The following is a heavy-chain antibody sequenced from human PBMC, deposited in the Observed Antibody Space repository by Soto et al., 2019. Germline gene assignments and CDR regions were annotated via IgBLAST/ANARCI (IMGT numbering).Heavy chain of an antibody. Sequence: ASVTVSCTASGYTFTGYYMHWVRQAPGQGLEWMGWINPNSGGTNYAQKFQGWVTMTRDTSISTAYMELSRLRSDDTAVYYCARLPGNYYYGMDVWGQGTTVTVSS. V-gene: IGHV1-2*04. CDR2: INPNSGGT. CDR1: GYTFTGYY. D-gene: IGHD3-10*01. CDR3: ARLPGNYYYGMDV. J-gene: IGHJ6*02.